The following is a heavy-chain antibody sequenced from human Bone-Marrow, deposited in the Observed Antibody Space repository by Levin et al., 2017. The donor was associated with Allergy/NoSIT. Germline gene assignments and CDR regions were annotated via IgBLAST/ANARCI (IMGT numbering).Heavy chain of an antibody. Sequence: GESLKISCAASGFTISDHYMEWIRQAPGKGLEWVGRTRNKANGYILDHAASVKGRFSISRDDSRNSVFLQMNSLKTEDAAVYYCGVYYGSGKGYWGQGTLVTVSS. CDR1: GFTISDHY. D-gene: IGHD3-10*01. J-gene: IGHJ4*02. CDR2: TRNKANGYIL. V-gene: IGHV3-72*01. CDR3: GVYYGSGKGY.